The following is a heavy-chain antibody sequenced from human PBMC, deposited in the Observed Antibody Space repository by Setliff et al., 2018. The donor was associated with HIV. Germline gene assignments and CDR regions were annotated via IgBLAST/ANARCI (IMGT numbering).Heavy chain of an antibody. J-gene: IGHJ4*02. CDR3: AGSRGYFVKAD. V-gene: IGHV4-34*01. CDR1: GGSFSDYY. CDR2: INHSGST. D-gene: IGHD3-22*01. Sequence: SETLSLTCAVYGGSFSDYYWSWIRQPPGKGLEWIGEINHSGSTNYNPSLKSRVTISVDNAKDLLYLQMNSLRGEDTAVYYCAGSRGYFVKADWGQGTLVTVSS.